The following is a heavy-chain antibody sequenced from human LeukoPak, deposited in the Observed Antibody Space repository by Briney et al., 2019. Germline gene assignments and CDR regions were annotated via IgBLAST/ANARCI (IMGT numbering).Heavy chain of an antibody. CDR3: ARGPAYSQYCANGVCYFLDH. D-gene: IGHD2-8*01. V-gene: IGHV1-2*02. Sequence: ASVKVSCKASGYTFTAYYMHWVRQAPGQELEWMGWINPNSGGTKYVQNFQGRVTMTRDTSISTAYMGLSGLRSDDTAVYYCARGPAYSQYCANGVCYFLDHWGQGALVTVSS. CDR1: GYTFTAYY. CDR2: INPNSGGT. J-gene: IGHJ4*02.